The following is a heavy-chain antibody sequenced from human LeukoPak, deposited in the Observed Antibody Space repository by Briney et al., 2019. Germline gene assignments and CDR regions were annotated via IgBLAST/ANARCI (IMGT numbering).Heavy chain of an antibody. V-gene: IGHV4-38-2*02. D-gene: IGHD1-20*01. CDR1: GYSISSGYY. Sequence: PSETLSLTCTVSGYSISSGYYWGWIRQPPGKGLEWIGSIYHSGSTYYNPSLKSRVTISVDTSKNQFSLKLSSVTAADTAVYYCARVNWRIKSYYFDYWGQGTLVTVSS. CDR3: ARVNWRIKSYYFDY. J-gene: IGHJ4*02. CDR2: IYHSGST.